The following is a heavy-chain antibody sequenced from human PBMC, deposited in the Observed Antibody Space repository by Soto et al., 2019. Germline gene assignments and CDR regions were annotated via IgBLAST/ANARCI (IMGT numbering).Heavy chain of an antibody. CDR2: IYHSGST. J-gene: IGHJ4*02. CDR3: ARGNINYDFWRGPTAPPDY. Sequence: SETLSLTCAVSSGSISSGGYSWSWIRQPPGKGLEWIGYIYHSGSTYYNPSLKSRVTISVDRSKNQFSLKLSSVTAADTAVYYCARGNINYDFWRGPTAPPDYWGQGTLVTVSS. CDR1: SGSISSGGYS. D-gene: IGHD3-3*01. V-gene: IGHV4-30-2*01.